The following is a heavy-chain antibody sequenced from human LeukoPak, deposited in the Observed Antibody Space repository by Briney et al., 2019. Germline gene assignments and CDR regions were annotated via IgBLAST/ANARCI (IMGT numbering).Heavy chain of an antibody. CDR1: GGSISSYY. D-gene: IGHD6-13*01. J-gene: IGHJ4*02. CDR3: ARGMYSSSWYAHRSPFDY. Sequence: SETLSLTCTVSGGSISSYYWSWIRQPPGKGLEWIGYIYYSGSTNYNPSLKSRVTISVDTSKNQFSLKLSSVTAADTAVYYCARGMYSSSWYAHRSPFDYWGQGTLVTVSS. CDR2: IYYSGST. V-gene: IGHV4-59*01.